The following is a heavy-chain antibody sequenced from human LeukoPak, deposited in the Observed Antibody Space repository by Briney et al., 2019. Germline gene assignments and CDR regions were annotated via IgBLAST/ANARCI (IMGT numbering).Heavy chain of an antibody. CDR1: GFTFSSYG. J-gene: IGHJ3*02. CDR2: ISYDGSNK. Sequence: PGRSLRLPCAASGFTFSSYGMHWVRQAPGKGLEWVAVISYDGSNKYYADSVKGRFTISRDNSKNTLYLQMNSLRAEDTAVYYCAKDAPIFNDAFDIWGQGTMVTVSS. V-gene: IGHV3-30*18. CDR3: AKDAPIFNDAFDI.